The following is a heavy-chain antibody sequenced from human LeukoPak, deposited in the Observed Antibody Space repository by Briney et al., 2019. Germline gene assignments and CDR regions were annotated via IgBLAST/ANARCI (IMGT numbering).Heavy chain of an antibody. CDR3: ARCPRGLDCCSTSCYTGFGWFDP. V-gene: IGHV1-69*05. D-gene: IGHD2-2*02. CDR1: GGTFSSYA. Sequence: SVKVSCKASGGTFSSYAISWVPQAPGQGLEWMGGIIPIFGTANYAQKFQGRVTITTDESTSTAYMELSSLRSEDTAVYYCARCPRGLDCCSTSCYTGFGWFDPWGQGTLVTVSS. CDR2: IIPIFGTA. J-gene: IGHJ5*02.